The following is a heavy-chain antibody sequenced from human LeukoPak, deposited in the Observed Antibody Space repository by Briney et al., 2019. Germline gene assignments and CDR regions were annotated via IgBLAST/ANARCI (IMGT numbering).Heavy chain of an antibody. Sequence: NSGGTNYAQKFQGRVTMTRDTSISTAYMELSRLRSDDTAVYYCARARTKYSGSYYSLGYWGQGTLVTVSS. CDR2: NSGGT. CDR3: ARARTKYSGSYYSLGY. J-gene: IGHJ4*02. V-gene: IGHV1-2*02. D-gene: IGHD1-26*01.